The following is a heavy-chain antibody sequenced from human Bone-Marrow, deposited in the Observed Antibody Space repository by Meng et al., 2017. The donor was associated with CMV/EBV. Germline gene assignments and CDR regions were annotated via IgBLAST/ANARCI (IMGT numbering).Heavy chain of an antibody. CDR3: AKDQNVLRFLEWLVGLDY. D-gene: IGHD3-3*01. CDR1: GFTFSSYA. J-gene: IGHJ4*02. CDR2: ISGSGGST. Sequence: ETLSLTCAASGFTFSSYAMSWVRQAPGKGLEWVSAISGSGGSTYYADSVKGRFTISRDNSKNTLYLQMNSLRAEDTAVYYCAKDQNVLRFLEWLVGLDYWGQRTLVTVSS. V-gene: IGHV3-23*01.